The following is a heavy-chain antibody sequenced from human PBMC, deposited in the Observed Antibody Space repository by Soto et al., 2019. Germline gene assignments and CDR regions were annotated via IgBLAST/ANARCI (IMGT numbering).Heavy chain of an antibody. Sequence: EVQLLESGGGLVQPGGSLRLSCAASGFTFSNYAMSWVRQAPGKGLDWVSTISVPDGSTYYADSLKGRFTISRDNSKNTLYLQLNSRRAEDTAIYYCAKRSLYPYCDGGSSYSPGDCWGPGTLVTVSS. V-gene: IGHV3-23*01. D-gene: IGHD2-15*01. J-gene: IGHJ4*02. CDR2: ISVPDGST. CDR3: AKRSLYPYCDGGSSYSPGDC. CDR1: GFTFSNYA.